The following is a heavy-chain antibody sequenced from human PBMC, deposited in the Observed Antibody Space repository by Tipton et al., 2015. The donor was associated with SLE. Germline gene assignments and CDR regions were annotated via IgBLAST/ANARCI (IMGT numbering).Heavy chain of an antibody. CDR2: IDWNAGNT. Sequence: SLRLSCAASGFTFGGYVVSWVRQGPGKGLEWVSGIDWNAGNTGYADSVKGRFTISRDNAKNSLFLQMNSLRAEDTAVYYCAREWLMDVWGQGTTVTVSS. D-gene: IGHD3-22*01. CDR3: AREWLMDV. CDR1: GFTFGGYV. V-gene: IGHV3-20*04. J-gene: IGHJ6*02.